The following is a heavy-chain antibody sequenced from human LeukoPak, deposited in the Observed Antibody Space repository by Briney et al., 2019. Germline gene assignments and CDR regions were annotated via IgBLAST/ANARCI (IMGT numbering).Heavy chain of an antibody. D-gene: IGHD2-2*01. J-gene: IGHJ6*03. Sequence: ASVKVSCKASGYTFTSYGISWVRQAPGQGLEWMGRISGYNGNTNYAQKFQGRVTMTKDTPTSTAYMELRSLRSDDTAVYYCARFLYCSSTSCYSQYYYYYMDVWGKGTTVTVSS. CDR3: ARFLYCSSTSCYSQYYYYYMDV. V-gene: IGHV1-18*01. CDR2: ISGYNGNT. CDR1: GYTFTSYG.